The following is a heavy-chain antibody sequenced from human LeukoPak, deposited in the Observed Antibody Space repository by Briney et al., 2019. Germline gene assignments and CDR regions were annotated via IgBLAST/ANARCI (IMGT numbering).Heavy chain of an antibody. Sequence: SQTLSLTCAISGDSVSSNSAAWNWIRQSPSRGLEWLGRTYYRSEWYNDYAVSVKSRITINPDTSKNQFSLQLNPVTPEDTAVYYCARDGPYYYDSSGYPGDYYYYGMDVWGQGTTVTVSS. CDR2: TYYRSEWYN. CDR3: ARDGPYYYDSSGYPGDYYYYGMDV. J-gene: IGHJ6*02. CDR1: GDSVSSNSAA. V-gene: IGHV6-1*01. D-gene: IGHD3-22*01.